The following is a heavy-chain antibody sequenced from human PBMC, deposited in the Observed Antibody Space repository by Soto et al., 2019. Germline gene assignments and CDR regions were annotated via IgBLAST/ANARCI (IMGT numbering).Heavy chain of an antibody. V-gene: IGHV3-23*01. CDR1: GFTFCNYG. CDR3: AKGHTDEDGHYSYYGMDV. Sequence: EVQLLESGGGLVQPGGSLRLSCVASGFTFCNYGMSWVRKAPGKGLQWVAGDTGDGGTIYNEASVKGRFTNPRDHSKNSVYLQVNSLRADDTAVYYCAKGHTDEDGHYSYYGMDVWGQGTTVTVS. CDR2: DTGDGGTI. J-gene: IGHJ6*02.